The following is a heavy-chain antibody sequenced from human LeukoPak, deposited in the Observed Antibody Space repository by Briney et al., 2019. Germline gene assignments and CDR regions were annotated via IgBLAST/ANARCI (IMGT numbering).Heavy chain of an antibody. CDR2: INPNSGDT. Sequence: GAAVKVSCKASGYTFTNYNMHWVRQAPGQGLEWMGWINPNSGDTSYAQKFQDRVTMTRDTSVTTAYMELTRLTPDDTAVYYCASLRLVDYWGHGTLVTVSS. J-gene: IGHJ4*01. V-gene: IGHV1-2*02. CDR1: GYTFTNYN. CDR3: ASLRLVDY. D-gene: IGHD6-19*01.